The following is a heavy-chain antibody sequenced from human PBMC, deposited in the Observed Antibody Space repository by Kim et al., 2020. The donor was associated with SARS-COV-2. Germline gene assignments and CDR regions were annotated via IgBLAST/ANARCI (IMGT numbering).Heavy chain of an antibody. Sequence: SETLSLTCTVSGGSISSGGYYWSWIRQHPGKGLEWIGYIYYSGSTYYNPSLKSRVTISVDTSKNQFSLKLSSVTAADTAVYYCARDSRQGYYDILTGYYDYGYFDYWGQGTLVTVSS. CDR3: ARDSRQGYYDILTGYYDYGYFDY. J-gene: IGHJ4*02. CDR2: IYYSGST. CDR1: GGSISSGGYY. D-gene: IGHD3-9*01. V-gene: IGHV4-31*03.